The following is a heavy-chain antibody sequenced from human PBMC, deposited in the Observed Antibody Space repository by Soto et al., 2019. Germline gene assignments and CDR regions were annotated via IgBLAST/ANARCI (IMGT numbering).Heavy chain of an antibody. D-gene: IGHD6-13*01. CDR3: ARDHDRDSIAAADYYFDY. J-gene: IGHJ4*02. Sequence: PGGSLRLSCAASGFTFSSYGTHWVRQAPGKGLEWVAVIWYDGSNKYYADSVKGRFTISRDNSKNTLYLQMNSLRAEDTAVYYCARDHDRDSIAAADYYFDYWGQGTLVTVSS. CDR2: IWYDGSNK. V-gene: IGHV3-33*01. CDR1: GFTFSSYG.